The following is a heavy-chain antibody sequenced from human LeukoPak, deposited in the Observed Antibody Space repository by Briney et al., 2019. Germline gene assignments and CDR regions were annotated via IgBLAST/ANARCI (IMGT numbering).Heavy chain of an antibody. V-gene: IGHV1-69*13. CDR2: IIPIFGTA. CDR1: GGTFSSYA. D-gene: IGHD1-1*01. CDR3: ARVLVVQLEPNYYYYYGMDV. J-gene: IGHJ6*02. Sequence: SATVSFTASGGTFSSYAISWVRQAPGQGLEWMGGIIPIFGTANYAQKFQSRVTITADESTSTAYMELSSLRSEDTAVYYCARVLVVQLEPNYYYYYGMDVWGQGTTVTVSS.